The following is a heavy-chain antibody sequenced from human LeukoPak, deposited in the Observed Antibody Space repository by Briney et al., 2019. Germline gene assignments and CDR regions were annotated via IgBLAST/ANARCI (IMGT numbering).Heavy chain of an antibody. CDR2: IYYSGST. Sequence: SETLSHTCTVSGGSISSGDYYWSWIRQPPGKGREWIGYIYYSGSTYYNPSLKSRVTISVDTSKNQFSLKLSSVTAADTAVYYCPRGQQLVDYFDYWGQGTLVTVSS. D-gene: IGHD6-6*01. CDR3: PRGQQLVDYFDY. CDR1: GGSISSGDYY. J-gene: IGHJ4*02. V-gene: IGHV4-30-4*08.